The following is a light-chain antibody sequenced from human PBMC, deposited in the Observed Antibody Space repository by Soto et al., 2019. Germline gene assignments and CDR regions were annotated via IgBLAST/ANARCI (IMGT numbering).Light chain of an antibody. CDR1: QGISSY. V-gene: IGKV1-8*01. Sequence: PSSLSASTGDRVTITCRASQGISSYLAWYQQKPGKAPKLLIYAASTLQSGVPSRFSGSGSGTDFTLTISCLQSEDFATYYCQQYYSYPPWTFGQGTKVDIK. CDR2: AAS. CDR3: QQYYSYPPWT. J-gene: IGKJ1*01.